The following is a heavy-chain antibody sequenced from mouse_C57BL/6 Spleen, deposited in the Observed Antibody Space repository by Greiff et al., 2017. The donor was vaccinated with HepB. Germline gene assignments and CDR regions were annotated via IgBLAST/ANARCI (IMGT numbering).Heavy chain of an antibody. CDR2: IYPRDGST. Sequence: QVQLQQSDAELVKPGASVKTSCKVSGYTFTDHTIHWMKQRPEQGLEWIGYIYPRDGSTKYNAKFKGKATLTADKSSSTAYKQLNSLTSEDSAVYFCAREGVITTRNYFDYWGQGTTLTVSS. CDR3: AREGVITTRNYFDY. J-gene: IGHJ2*01. V-gene: IGHV1-78*01. D-gene: IGHD1-1*01. CDR1: GYTFTDHT.